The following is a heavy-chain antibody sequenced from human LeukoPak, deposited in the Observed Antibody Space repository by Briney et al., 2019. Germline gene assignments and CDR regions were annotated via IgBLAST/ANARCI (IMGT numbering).Heavy chain of an antibody. CDR3: ARDFSPVGGNYYDSSGPRE. CDR2: ISSSSSYI. V-gene: IGHV3-21*01. D-gene: IGHD3-22*01. J-gene: IGHJ4*02. Sequence: PGGSLRLSCAASGFTFSSYSMNWVRQAPGKGLEWVSSISSSSSYIYYADSVKGRFTISRDNAKNSLYLQMNSLRAEDTAVYYCARDFSPVGGNYYDSSGPREGGQGTLVTVSS. CDR1: GFTFSSYS.